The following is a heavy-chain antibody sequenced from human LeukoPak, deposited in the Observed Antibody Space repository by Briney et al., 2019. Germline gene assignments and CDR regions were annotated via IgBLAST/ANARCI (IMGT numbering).Heavy chain of an antibody. Sequence: ASPKVSCKASGYTPIGYSMHWVRQAPGQGLEWMGWINPNSGSTNYAQKFQGRVTMTRDTSISTAYMELSRLKSDDTAVYYCAGDIVRESYYDFRGGGNWFDPWGQGTLVTVSS. D-gene: IGHD3/OR15-3a*01. CDR3: AGDIVRESYYDFRGGGNWFDP. J-gene: IGHJ5*02. V-gene: IGHV1-2*02. CDR2: INPNSGST. CDR1: GYTPIGYS.